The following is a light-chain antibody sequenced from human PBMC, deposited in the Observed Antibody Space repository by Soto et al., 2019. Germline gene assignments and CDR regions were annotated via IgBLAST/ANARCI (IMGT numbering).Light chain of an antibody. Sequence: DIQMSQSPSSLSAYVGDRVTITCQASQDISNYLNWYQQKPGKAPKLLIYDASNLETGVPSRFSGSGSGTDFTFTISSLQPEDIATYYCQQYDTLQWTFGQGTKV. J-gene: IGKJ1*01. CDR3: QQYDTLQWT. V-gene: IGKV1-33*01. CDR2: DAS. CDR1: QDISNY.